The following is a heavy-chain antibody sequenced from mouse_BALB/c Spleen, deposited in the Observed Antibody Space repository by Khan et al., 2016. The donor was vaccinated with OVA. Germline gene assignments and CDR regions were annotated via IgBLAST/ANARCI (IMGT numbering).Heavy chain of an antibody. J-gene: IGHJ3*01. CDR3: ARGNYYGSNSWFAY. CDR1: GYTFTNYG. CDR2: IYTNTGEP. D-gene: IGHD1-1*01. Sequence: QIQLVQSGPELKKPGETVKISCKASGYTFTNYGINWVKQAPGKGLKWMGWIYTNTGEPTYAEEFKGWFAFSLETSASTAYLQLNNLKNEDTATYFCARGNYYGSNSWFAYWGQGTLVTVSA. V-gene: IGHV9-3*02.